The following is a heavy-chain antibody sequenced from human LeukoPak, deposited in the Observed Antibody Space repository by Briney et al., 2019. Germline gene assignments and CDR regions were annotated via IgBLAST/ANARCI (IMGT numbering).Heavy chain of an antibody. CDR1: GFTFSSYA. V-gene: IGHV3-30-3*01. CDR3: ARAYLTMIGHFDY. D-gene: IGHD3-22*01. CDR2: ISYDGSNK. Sequence: GRSLRLSCAASGFTFSSYAMHWVRQAPGKGLEWVAVISYDGSNKYYADSVKGRFTISRDNSKNTLYLQMNSLRAEDTAVYYCARAYLTMIGHFDYWGQGTLVTVSS. J-gene: IGHJ4*02.